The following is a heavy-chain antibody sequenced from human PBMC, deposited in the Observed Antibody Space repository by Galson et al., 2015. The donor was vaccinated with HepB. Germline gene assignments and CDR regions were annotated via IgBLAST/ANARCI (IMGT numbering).Heavy chain of an antibody. J-gene: IGHJ6*02. D-gene: IGHD6-13*01. CDR3: ARVAAAGTFAYYYYGMDV. V-gene: IGHV3-7*03. CDR2: IKQDGSEK. Sequence: SLRLSCAASGFTFSSYWMSWVRQAPGKGLEWVANIKQDGSEKYYVDSVKGRFTISRDNAKNSLYLQMNSPRAEDTAVYYCARVAAAGTFAYYYYGMDVWGQGTTITVSS. CDR1: GFTFSSYW.